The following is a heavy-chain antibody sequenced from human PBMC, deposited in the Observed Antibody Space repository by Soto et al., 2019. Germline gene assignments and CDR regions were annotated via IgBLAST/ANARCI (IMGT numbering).Heavy chain of an antibody. CDR1: GGSISSGDYY. D-gene: IGHD1-1*01. Sequence: SETLSLTCTVSGGSISSGDYYWSWIRQPPGKGLEWIGYIYYTGSTYYNPSLKSRLTIXXXXSXNXFXLXXXSVTXADTALYFCDRYKKGLYDYWGHGTLVIFSS. V-gene: IGHV4-30-4*01. J-gene: IGHJ4*01. CDR3: DRYKKGLYDY. CDR2: IYYTGST.